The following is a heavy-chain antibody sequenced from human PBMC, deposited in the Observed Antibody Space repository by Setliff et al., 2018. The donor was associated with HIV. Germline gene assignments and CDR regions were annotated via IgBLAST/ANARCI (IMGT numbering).Heavy chain of an antibody. CDR3: AALAAVFDY. J-gene: IGHJ4*02. D-gene: IGHD2-15*01. CDR2: IKQDGSEK. Sequence: GALRLSCAASGFTFSFDWMSWVRQAPGKGLEWVANIKQDGSEKYYVDSVKGRFTISRDNAKNSLYLQMNSLRAEDTAVYYCAALAAVFDYWGQGTLVTVSS. V-gene: IGHV3-7*01. CDR1: GFTFSFDW.